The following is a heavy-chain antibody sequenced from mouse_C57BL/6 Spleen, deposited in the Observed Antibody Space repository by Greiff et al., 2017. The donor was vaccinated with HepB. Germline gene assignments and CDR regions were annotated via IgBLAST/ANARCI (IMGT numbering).Heavy chain of an antibody. CDR2: IWGVGST. D-gene: IGHD3-2*02. Sequence: VQGVESGPGLVAPSQSLSITCTVSGFSLTSYGVDWVRQSPGKGLEWLGVIWGVGSTNYNSALKSRLSISKDNSKSQDFLKMNSLQTDDTAMYYCASRAAQAPFAYWGQGTLVTVSA. CDR1: GFSLTSYG. J-gene: IGHJ3*01. CDR3: ASRAAQAPFAY. V-gene: IGHV2-6*01.